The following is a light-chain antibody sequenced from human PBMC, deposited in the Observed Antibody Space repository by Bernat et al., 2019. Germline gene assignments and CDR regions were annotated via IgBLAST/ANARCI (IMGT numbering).Light chain of an antibody. J-gene: IGLJ2*01. V-gene: IGLV1-44*01. Sequence: QSVLTQPPSASGTPGQRVTISCSGSSSNIGSNTVNWYQQLPGTGPKLLIYSNNQRPSGVPDRFSGSKFGTSASLAISGLQSEDEADYYCAAWDDSLNGLVVFGGGTKLTVL. CDR3: AAWDDSLNGLVV. CDR1: SSNIGSNT. CDR2: SNN.